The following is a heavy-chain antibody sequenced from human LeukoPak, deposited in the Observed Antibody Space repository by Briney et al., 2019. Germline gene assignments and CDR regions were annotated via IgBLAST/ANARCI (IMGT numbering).Heavy chain of an antibody. D-gene: IGHD6-13*01. CDR2: ISRSGGVT. CDR3: ARARIEALGTGAFDI. V-gene: IGHV3-23*01. Sequence: GGSLRLSCAASGFTFGTYAMTWVRQAPGQGLEWVSTISRSGGVTNDADSVKGRFTISGDNSKNTLYLQMNSLRGEDTAIYYCARARIEALGTGAFDIWGRGTMVTVSS. J-gene: IGHJ3*02. CDR1: GFTFGTYA.